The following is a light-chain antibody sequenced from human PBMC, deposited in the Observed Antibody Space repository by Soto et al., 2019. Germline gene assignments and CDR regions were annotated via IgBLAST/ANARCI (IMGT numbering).Light chain of an antibody. Sequence: DIQMTQSPSTLSASVGDRVTITCRASQSISSWLAWYQQKPGKAPKLLIYDASSLESGVPSRFSGSGSGTEFPLTISSLQPDDFATYYCQQSHVTPYTFGQGTKLEIK. CDR2: DAS. J-gene: IGKJ2*01. CDR1: QSISSW. V-gene: IGKV1-5*01. CDR3: QQSHVTPYT.